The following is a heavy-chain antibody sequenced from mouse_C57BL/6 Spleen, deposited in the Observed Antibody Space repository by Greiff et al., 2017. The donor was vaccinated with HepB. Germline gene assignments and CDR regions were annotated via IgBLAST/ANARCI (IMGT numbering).Heavy chain of an antibody. V-gene: IGHV2-2*01. Sequence: VKVEESGPGLVQPSQSLSITCTVSGFSLTSYGVHWVRQSPGKGLEWLGVIWSGGSTDYNAAFISRLSISKDNSKSQVFFKMNSLQADDTAIYYCARTPPYGRYFDVWGTGTTVTVSS. J-gene: IGHJ1*03. CDR1: GFSLTSYG. D-gene: IGHD1-1*01. CDR3: ARTPPYGRYFDV. CDR2: IWSGGST.